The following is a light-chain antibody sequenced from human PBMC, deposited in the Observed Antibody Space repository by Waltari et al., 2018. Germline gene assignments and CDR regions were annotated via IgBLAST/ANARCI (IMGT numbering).Light chain of an antibody. CDR1: QSVLHRSNMRNH. CDR2: WAS. V-gene: IGKV4-1*01. J-gene: IGKJ4*01. Sequence: DIMVTQSPDFLSVSLGERATINCKSSQSVLHRSNMRNHLAWYQHKRGQPPKLIIYWASTRESGVPDRFSGSGSGTDFTLTINSLQPEDAAVYYCQQYYTSPALTFGGGTTVEIK. CDR3: QQYYTSPALT.